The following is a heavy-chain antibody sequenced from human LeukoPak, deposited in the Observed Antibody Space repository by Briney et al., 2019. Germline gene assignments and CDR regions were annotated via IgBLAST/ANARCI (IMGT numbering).Heavy chain of an antibody. CDR1: GFTLSSYW. D-gene: IGHD3-22*01. V-gene: IGHV3-7*01. CDR2: IKQDGSEK. J-gene: IGHJ4*02. Sequence: GGSLRLSCAASGFTLSSYWMSWVRQAPGKGLEWVANIKQDGSEKYYVDSVKGRFTISRDNAKNSLYLQMNSLRAEDTAVYYCARDAGHYYDSSGYIYWGQGTLVTVSS. CDR3: ARDAGHYYDSSGYIY.